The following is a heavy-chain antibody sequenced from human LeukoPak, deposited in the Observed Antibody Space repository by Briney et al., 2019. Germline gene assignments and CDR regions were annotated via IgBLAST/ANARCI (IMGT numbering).Heavy chain of an antibody. D-gene: IGHD2-15*01. CDR1: CVSVTSYY. CDR2: VYFSGDT. Sequence: SETLSLTCTVSCVSVTSYYWSWIRQPPGKGLEWGGDVYFSGDTKYNPSLQSRVTISLDTSQNQFSLRLRSVTAADTAVYYCARDPSHHSGTFDIWGQGTMVTVSS. J-gene: IGHJ3*02. V-gene: IGHV4-59*02. CDR3: ARDPSHHSGTFDI.